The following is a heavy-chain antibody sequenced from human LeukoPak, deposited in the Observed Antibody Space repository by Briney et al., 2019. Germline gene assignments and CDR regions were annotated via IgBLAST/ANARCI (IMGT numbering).Heavy chain of an antibody. CDR2: INAGNGNT. V-gene: IGHV1-3*01. J-gene: IGHJ4*02. CDR3: ARHILTGYYIVAPYFDY. D-gene: IGHD3-9*01. CDR1: GYAFTSYA. Sequence: GASVKVSCKASGYAFTSYAMHWVRQAPGQRLEWMGWINAGNGNTKYSQKFQGRVTITRDTSASTAYMELSSLRSEDTAVYYCARHILTGYYIVAPYFDYWGQGTLVTVSS.